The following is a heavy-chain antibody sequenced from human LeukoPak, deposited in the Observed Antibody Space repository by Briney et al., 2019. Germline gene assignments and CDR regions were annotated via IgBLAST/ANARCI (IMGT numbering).Heavy chain of an antibody. D-gene: IGHD2-21*02. CDR3: ARDGRLMQNYFFDY. CDR1: GFSISNGYY. J-gene: IGHJ4*02. Sequence: SETLSLTCTVSGFSISNGYYWGWVGHAPEKGLEWLGFMYHSGATNSSRSFKGRVTISVDRSKNQFSLKLPSLTATDTAVYYCARDGRLMQNYFFDYWGPGTLVTVSS. V-gene: IGHV4-38-2*02. CDR2: MYHSGAT.